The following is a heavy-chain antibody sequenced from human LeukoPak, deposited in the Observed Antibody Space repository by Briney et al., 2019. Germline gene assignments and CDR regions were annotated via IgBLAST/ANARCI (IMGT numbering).Heavy chain of an antibody. Sequence: PSETLSLTCAVYGGSFSGYYWSWLRQPPGKGLEWIGEINHSGSTNYNPSLKSRVTISVDTSKNQFSLKLSSVTAADTAVYYCARGRRALGYCSGGSCYHQYFQHWGQGTLVTVSS. CDR2: INHSGST. CDR1: GGSFSGYY. J-gene: IGHJ1*01. CDR3: ARGRRALGYCSGGSCYHQYFQH. D-gene: IGHD2-15*01. V-gene: IGHV4-34*01.